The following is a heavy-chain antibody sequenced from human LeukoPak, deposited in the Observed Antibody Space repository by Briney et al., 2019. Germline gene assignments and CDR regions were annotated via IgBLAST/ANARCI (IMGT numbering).Heavy chain of an antibody. J-gene: IGHJ5*02. CDR2: ISYDGSNK. Sequence: PGGSLRLSCAASGFTFSSYAMHWVRQAPGKGLEWVAVISYDGSNKYYADSVKGRFTISRDNSKNTLYLQMNSLRAEDTAVYYCAKMRWLHLWGQGTLVTVSS. CDR3: AKMRWLHL. CDR1: GFTFSSYA. V-gene: IGHV3-30-3*02. D-gene: IGHD5-24*01.